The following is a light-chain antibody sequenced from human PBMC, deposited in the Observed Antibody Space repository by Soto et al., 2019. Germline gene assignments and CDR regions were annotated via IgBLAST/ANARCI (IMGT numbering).Light chain of an antibody. CDR2: GNS. J-gene: IGLJ1*01. V-gene: IGLV1-40*01. CDR3: QSYDSSLSGSNV. Sequence: QSVLTQPPSVSGAPGQSVTISCTGSSSNIGAGHDVHWYQQFPGTAPKVLIYGNSNRPSGVPDRFSGSKSGTSASLAITGLQAEDEADYYCQSYDSSLSGSNVFGTGTKVTVL. CDR1: SSNIGAGHD.